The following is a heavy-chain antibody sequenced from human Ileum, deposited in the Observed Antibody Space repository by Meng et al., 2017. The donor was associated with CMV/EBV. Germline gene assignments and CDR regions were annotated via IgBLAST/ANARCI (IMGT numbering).Heavy chain of an antibody. J-gene: IGHJ4*02. Sequence: QLQLQESGPVLVKPSETLSLICTVSGVSISSSSYYWAWIRQPPGKGLEWIGSIYYSGSTYYNPSLKSRVTISVDTSKNQFSLKLTSVTAAGTAVHFCARVESNSSGWFVSYWGQGALVTVSS. CDR2: IYYSGST. V-gene: IGHV4-39*07. CDR3: ARVESNSSGWFVSY. CDR1: GVSISSSSYY. D-gene: IGHD6-19*01.